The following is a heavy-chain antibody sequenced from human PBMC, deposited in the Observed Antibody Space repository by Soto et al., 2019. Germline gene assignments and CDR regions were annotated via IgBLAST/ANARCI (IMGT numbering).Heavy chain of an antibody. J-gene: IGHJ3*02. V-gene: IGHV3-23*01. CDR1: GFTFSSYA. D-gene: IGHD4-17*01. Sequence: GGSLRLSCAASGFTFSSYAMSWVRQAPGKGLEWVSAISGSGGSIYYADSVKGRFTISRDNSKNTLYLQMNSLRAEDTAVYYCAKLSPHDYGDYGAFDIWGQGTMVTVSS. CDR2: ISGSGGSI. CDR3: AKLSPHDYGDYGAFDI.